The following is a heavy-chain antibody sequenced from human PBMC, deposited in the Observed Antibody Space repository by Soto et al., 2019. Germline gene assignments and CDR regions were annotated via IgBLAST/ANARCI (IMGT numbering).Heavy chain of an antibody. CDR3: ARFIRAPRRLICTDV. CDR2: IERDDDDK. CDR1: GFSLTSPGMC. Sequence: SVPTLVNPTETLTLTCTFSGFSLTSPGMCVSWIRQPPGKALEWLALIERDDDDKYYSTSLKTRLTISKDTRKNKVVLTMANMETADTGTYYCARFIRAPRRLICTDVLGKAIPVNVS. D-gene: IGHD3-10*01. J-gene: IGHJ6*03. V-gene: IGHV2-70*13.